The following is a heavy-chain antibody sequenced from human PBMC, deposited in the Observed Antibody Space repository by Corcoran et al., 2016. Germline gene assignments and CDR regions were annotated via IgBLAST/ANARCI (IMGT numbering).Heavy chain of an antibody. CDR1: GFTFSSYG. Sequence: QVQLVESGGGVVQPGGSLRLSCAASGFTFSSYGMHWVRRAPGKGLEWVAVIWYDGSKKYYADSVKGRFTISRDNSKNTLYLQMNSLRAEDTAVYYCARSAFVVPAAISNWFDPWGQGTLVTVSS. CDR3: ARSAFVVPAAISNWFDP. V-gene: IGHV3-33*01. CDR2: IWYDGSKK. J-gene: IGHJ5*02. D-gene: IGHD2-2*01.